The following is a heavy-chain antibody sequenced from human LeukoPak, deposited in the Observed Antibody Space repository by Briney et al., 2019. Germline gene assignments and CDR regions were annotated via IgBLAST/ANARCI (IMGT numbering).Heavy chain of an antibody. Sequence: PGGSLRLSCAASGFTFSSYDMHWVRQATGKGLEWVSAIGTAGDPYYPGSVKCRFTISRENAKNSLYLQMNSLRAGDTAVYYCARAVPDILTGSGAFDIWGQGTMVTVSS. CDR3: ARAVPDILTGSGAFDI. V-gene: IGHV3-13*05. D-gene: IGHD3-9*01. J-gene: IGHJ3*02. CDR2: IGTAGDP. CDR1: GFTFSSYD.